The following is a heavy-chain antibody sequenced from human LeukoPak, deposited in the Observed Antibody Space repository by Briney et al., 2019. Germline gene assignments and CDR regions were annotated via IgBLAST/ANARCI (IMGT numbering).Heavy chain of an antibody. CDR1: GGSISSSSYY. D-gene: IGHD2-2*01. CDR3: ARQLGYCSSTTCYADKVDY. J-gene: IGHJ4*02. Sequence: SETLSLTCTVSGGSISSSSYYWGWIRQPPGKGLEWIGSIYYSGSTYYNPSLKSRVTISVDTSKNQFSLKLSSVTAADTAVYYRARQLGYCSSTTCYADKVDYWGQGTLVTVSS. V-gene: IGHV4-39*01. CDR2: IYYSGST.